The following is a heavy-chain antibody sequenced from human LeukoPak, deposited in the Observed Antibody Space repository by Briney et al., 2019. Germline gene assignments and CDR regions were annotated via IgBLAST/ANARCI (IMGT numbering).Heavy chain of an antibody. CDR1: GFTFDDYG. Sequence: PGGSLRLSCAASGFTFDDYGMSWVRQAPGKGLEWVSALNWNGGSTAYADSVKGRFTISRDNAKNSLYLQMNSLRAEDTAVYYCAKDRTGTFDYWGQGTLVTVSS. D-gene: IGHD1-1*01. CDR2: LNWNGGST. V-gene: IGHV3-20*04. J-gene: IGHJ4*02. CDR3: AKDRTGTFDY.